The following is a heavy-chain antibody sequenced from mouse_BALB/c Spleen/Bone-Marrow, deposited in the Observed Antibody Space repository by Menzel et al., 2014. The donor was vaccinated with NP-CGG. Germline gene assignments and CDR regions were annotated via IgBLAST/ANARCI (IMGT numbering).Heavy chain of an antibody. J-gene: IGHJ2*01. CDR1: GYTFTRYW. D-gene: IGHD1-2*01. CDR2: INPSNGRT. CDR3: AREAYYGTDY. V-gene: IGHV1S81*02. Sequence: VQLQQSGAELVKPGASVKLSCKASGYTFTRYWMEWVKQRPGQGLEWIGEINPSNGRTNYNEKFKSKATLTVDKSSSTAYMQLSSLTSEDSAVYYCAREAYYGTDYWGQGTTLTVSS.